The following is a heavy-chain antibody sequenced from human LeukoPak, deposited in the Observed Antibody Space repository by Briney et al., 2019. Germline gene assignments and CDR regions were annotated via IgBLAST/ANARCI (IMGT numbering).Heavy chain of an antibody. CDR1: GYTFTSYG. CDR3: ARENPWQQLVQWDY. V-gene: IGHV1-18*01. D-gene: IGHD6-13*01. J-gene: IGHJ4*02. Sequence: ASVKVSCKASGYTFTSYGISWVRQAPGQGLEWMGWISAYNGNTNYAQKLQGRVTMTTDTSTSTAYMELRSLRSDDTAVYYCARENPWQQLVQWDYWGQGTLVTVSS. CDR2: ISAYNGNT.